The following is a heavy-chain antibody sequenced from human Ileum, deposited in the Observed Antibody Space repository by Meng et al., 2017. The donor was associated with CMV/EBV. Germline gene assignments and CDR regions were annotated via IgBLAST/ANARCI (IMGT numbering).Heavy chain of an antibody. J-gene: IGHJ4*02. D-gene: IGHD5-18*01. CDR2: VYYSGSS. V-gene: IGHV4-39*07. CDR1: GASIRSSSHF. Sequence: LPLQESGPGLVKASETLSLTCTVSGASIRSSSHFWGWIRQPPGKGLEWIGSVYYSGSSYYNPSLQSRLIISVDTSKNQFSLRLSSLTAADTAAYYCARVGYNYAYFFDFWGQGTLVTVS. CDR3: ARVGYNYAYFFDF.